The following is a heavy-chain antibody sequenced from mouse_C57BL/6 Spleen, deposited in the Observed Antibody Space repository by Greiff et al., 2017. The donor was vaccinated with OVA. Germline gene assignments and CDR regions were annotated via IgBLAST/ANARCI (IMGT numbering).Heavy chain of an antibody. D-gene: IGHD2-4*01. CDR2: INPSTGGT. J-gene: IGHJ2*01. CDR1: GYSFTGYY. V-gene: IGHV1-43*01. Sequence: VHVKQSGPELVKPGASVKISCKASGYSFTGYYMHWVKQSSEKSLEWIGEINPSTGGTSYNQKFKGKATLTVDKSSSTAYMQLKSLTSEDSAVYYCARLGIYYDYDGFDYWGQGTTLTVSS. CDR3: ARLGIYYDYDGFDY.